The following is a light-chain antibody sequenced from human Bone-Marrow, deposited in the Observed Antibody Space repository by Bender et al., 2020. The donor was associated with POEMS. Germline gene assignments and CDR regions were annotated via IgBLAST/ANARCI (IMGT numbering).Light chain of an antibody. Sequence: SYDLTQPAAVSVSPGQTARMTCFGERMGDMYVCWYQQKTGQSPVVIIYRDTERPSGISEGFSASISGNPATLTISGTQSMDEADYYCQVWDSSTVFFGGGTKLTVL. CDR2: RDT. CDR1: RMGDMY. J-gene: IGLJ2*01. V-gene: IGLV3-1*01. CDR3: QVWDSSTVF.